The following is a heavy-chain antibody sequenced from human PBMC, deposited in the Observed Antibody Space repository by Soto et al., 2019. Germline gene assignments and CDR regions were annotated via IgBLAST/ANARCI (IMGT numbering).Heavy chain of an antibody. V-gene: IGHV3-30-3*01. J-gene: IGHJ4*02. CDR1: GFTFSSYS. CDR2: ISYDGSNK. D-gene: IGHD3-22*01. Sequence: GGSLRLSCAASGFTFSSYSMHWVRQAPGKGLEWVAVISYDGSNKYYADSVKGRFTISRDNSKNTLYLQMNSLRAEDTAVYYCARPPYYYDSSGYYSDYWGQGTLVTVSS. CDR3: ARPPYYYDSSGYYSDY.